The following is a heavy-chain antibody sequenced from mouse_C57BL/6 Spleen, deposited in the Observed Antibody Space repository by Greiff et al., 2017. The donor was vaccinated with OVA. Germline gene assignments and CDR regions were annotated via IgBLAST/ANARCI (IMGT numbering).Heavy chain of an antibody. D-gene: IGHD3-3*01. Sequence: EVQLMESGGGLVKPGGSLKLSCAASGFTFSSYAMSWVRQTPEKRLEWVATISDGGSYTYYPDNVKGRFTISIDNAKNNLYLQMSHLKSEDTAMYYCARDRARGYYAMDYWGQGTSVTVSS. J-gene: IGHJ4*01. CDR2: ISDGGSYT. CDR1: GFTFSSYA. V-gene: IGHV5-4*01. CDR3: ARDRARGYYAMDY.